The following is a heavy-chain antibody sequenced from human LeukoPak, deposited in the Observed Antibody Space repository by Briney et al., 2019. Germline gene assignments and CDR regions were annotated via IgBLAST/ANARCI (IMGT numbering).Heavy chain of an antibody. CDR2: INPNSGGT. CDR3: ARDLMVPAALFDY. J-gene: IGHJ4*02. D-gene: IGHD2-2*01. Sequence: PGXXVXGXGWINPNSGGTNYAQKFQGRVTMTRDTSISTAYMELSRLRSDDTAVYYCARDLMVPAALFDYWGQGTXVTVSS. V-gene: IGHV1-2*02.